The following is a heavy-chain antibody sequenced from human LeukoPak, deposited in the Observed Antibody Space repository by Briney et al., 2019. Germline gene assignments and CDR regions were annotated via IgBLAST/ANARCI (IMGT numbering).Heavy chain of an antibody. D-gene: IGHD3-3*01. CDR1: GGSISSSSYY. V-gene: IGHV4-39*01. CDR2: IYYSGST. Sequence: SETLSLTCTVSGGSISSSSYYWGWIRRPPGKGLEWIGSIYYSGSTYYNPSLKSRVTISVDTSKNQFSLKLSSVTAADTAVYYCARLWSGFYYFDYWGQGTLVTVSS. CDR3: ARLWSGFYYFDY. J-gene: IGHJ4*02.